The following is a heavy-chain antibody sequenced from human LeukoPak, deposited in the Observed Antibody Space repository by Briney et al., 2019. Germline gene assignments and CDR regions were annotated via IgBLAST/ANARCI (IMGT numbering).Heavy chain of an antibody. V-gene: IGHV3-74*01. J-gene: IGHJ4*02. CDR1: GFIFRDYS. D-gene: IGHD3-22*01. CDR3: ARDGHPINYYDSSGYSHN. CDR2: IKTDGITT. Sequence: GGSLRLSCAASGFIFRDYSMHWVRQAPGKGLVWVSRIKTDGITTTYADSVKGRFTISRDNSKNTLYLQMNSLRAEDTAVYYCARDGHPINYYDSSGYSHNWGQGTLVTVSS.